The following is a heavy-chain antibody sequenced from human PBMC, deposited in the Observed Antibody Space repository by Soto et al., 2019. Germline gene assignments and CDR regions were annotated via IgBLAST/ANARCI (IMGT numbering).Heavy chain of an antibody. CDR3: AKECVLNYDILTGPIWQYYYYYGMDV. D-gene: IGHD3-9*01. V-gene: IGHV3-30*18. CDR2: ISYDGSNK. Sequence: HPGGSLRLSCAASGFTFSSYGMHWVRQAPGKGLEWVAVISYDGSNKYYADSVKGRFTISRDNSKNTLYLQMNSLRAEDTAVYYCAKECVLNYDILTGPIWQYYYYYGMDVWGQGTTVTVSS. J-gene: IGHJ6*02. CDR1: GFTFSSYG.